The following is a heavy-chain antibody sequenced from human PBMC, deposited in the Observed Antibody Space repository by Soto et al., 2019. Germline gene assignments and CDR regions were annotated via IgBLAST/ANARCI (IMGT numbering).Heavy chain of an antibody. CDR2: INAGNGNT. D-gene: IGHD2-21*02. CDR3: ASSIVVVTALDY. Sequence: QVQLVQSGAEEKKPGASVKVSCKASGYTFTSYAMHWVRQAPGQRLEWMGWINAGNGNTKYSQKFQGRVTITRDTSASTAYMELRSLRSEDTSVYYCASSIVVVTALDYWGQGTLVTVSS. CDR1: GYTFTSYA. J-gene: IGHJ4*02. V-gene: IGHV1-3*05.